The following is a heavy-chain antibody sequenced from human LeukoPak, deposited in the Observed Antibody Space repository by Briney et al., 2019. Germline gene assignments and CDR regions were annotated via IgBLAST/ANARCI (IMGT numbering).Heavy chain of an antibody. CDR3: AREYTMVRGVIKGSDAFDI. J-gene: IGHJ3*02. V-gene: IGHV1-46*01. D-gene: IGHD3-10*01. Sequence: ASVKVSCKASGYTFTSYYMHWVRQAPGQGLGWMGIINPSGGSTSYAQKFQGRVTMTRDTSTSTVYMELSSLRSEDTAVCYCAREYTMVRGVIKGSDAFDIWGQGTMVTVSS. CDR2: INPSGGST. CDR1: GYTFTSYY.